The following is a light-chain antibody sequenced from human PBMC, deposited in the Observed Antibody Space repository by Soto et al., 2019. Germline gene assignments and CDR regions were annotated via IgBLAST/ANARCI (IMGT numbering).Light chain of an antibody. CDR1: LSVNSSY. V-gene: IGKV3-20*01. CDR3: QQYGSSPGT. J-gene: IGKJ1*01. Sequence: EIVLTQSPGTLSLSPGERATLSCRASLSVNSSYLAWYQQKPGQAPRLLIYGASIRATGIPDRFSGSGSGTDFTLTISRLEPEDFAVYYCQQYGSSPGTFGQGTKV. CDR2: GAS.